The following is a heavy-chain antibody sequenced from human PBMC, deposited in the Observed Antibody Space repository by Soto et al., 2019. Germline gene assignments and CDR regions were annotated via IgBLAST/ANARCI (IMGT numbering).Heavy chain of an antibody. D-gene: IGHD2-15*01. Sequence: QVQLVESGGGVVQPGRSLRLSCAASGFTFSSYGMHWVRQAPGKGLEWVAVISSDGSNKDYAESVKGRLTICRDNSKNTLNLQMSSLRAEATAVYYCAKPKEGYCSGGSCDSSPSYQAFDIRGQGTIVTVSS. J-gene: IGHJ3*02. V-gene: IGHV3-30*18. CDR3: AKPKEGYCSGGSCDSSPSYQAFDI. CDR1: GFTFSSYG. CDR2: ISSDGSNK.